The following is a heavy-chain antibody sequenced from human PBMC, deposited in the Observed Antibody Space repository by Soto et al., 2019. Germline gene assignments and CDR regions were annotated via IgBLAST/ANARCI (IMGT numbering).Heavy chain of an antibody. CDR1: GGTFSNYA. J-gene: IGHJ5*02. D-gene: IGHD3-22*01. CDR2: IIPIFGTA. Sequence: QVQLVQSGAEVKKPGSSVKVSCKASGGTFSNYAISWVRQAPGQGLEWMGGIIPIFGTANYAQKFQGRVTITADESTSTAYMELSSLRSEDTAVYYCARDRGPSSGYYPYWFDPWGQGTLVTVPS. CDR3: ARDRGPSSGYYPYWFDP. V-gene: IGHV1-69*12.